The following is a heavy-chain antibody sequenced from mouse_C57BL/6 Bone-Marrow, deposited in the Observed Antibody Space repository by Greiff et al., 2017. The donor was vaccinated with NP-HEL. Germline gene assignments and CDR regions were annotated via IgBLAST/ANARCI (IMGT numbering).Heavy chain of an antibody. J-gene: IGHJ1*03. Sequence: EVQLVESGGGLVQPKGSLKLSCAASGFTFNTYAMHWVRQAPGKGVEWVARIRSKSSNYATYYADSVKDRFTISRDDSQSMLYLQMNNLKTEDTAMYYCVRDYYGSSPNWYFDVWGTGTTVTVSS. CDR3: VRDYYGSSPNWYFDV. CDR2: IRSKSSNYAT. CDR1: GFTFNTYA. V-gene: IGHV10-3*01. D-gene: IGHD1-1*01.